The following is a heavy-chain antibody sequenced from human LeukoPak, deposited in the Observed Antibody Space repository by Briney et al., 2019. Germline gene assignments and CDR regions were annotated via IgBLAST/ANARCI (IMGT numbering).Heavy chain of an antibody. Sequence: QPGGSLRLSCAASGFTFSSYGMHWVRQAPGKGLEWVSFIRYDGSNKYYADSVKGRFTISRDNSKNTLYLQMNSLRAEDTAVYYCPKDFVWFGEPNCSDPWGQETLVTVSS. J-gene: IGHJ5*02. D-gene: IGHD3-10*01. CDR3: PKDFVWFGEPNCSDP. CDR1: GFTFSSYG. CDR2: IRYDGSNK. V-gene: IGHV3-30*02.